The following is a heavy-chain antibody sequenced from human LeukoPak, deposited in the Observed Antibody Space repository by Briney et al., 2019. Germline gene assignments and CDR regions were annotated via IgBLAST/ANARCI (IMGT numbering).Heavy chain of an antibody. J-gene: IGHJ4*02. CDR2: ISSSGSTI. CDR1: GFTFSSYE. Sequence: GGSLRLSRAASGFTFSSYEMNWVRQAPGKGLEWVSYISSSGSTIYYADSVKGRFTISRDNAKNSLYLQMNSLRAEDTAVYCCASAHSTYDSSGYYYVTPLDYWGQGTLVTVSS. D-gene: IGHD3-22*01. V-gene: IGHV3-48*03. CDR3: ASAHSTYDSSGYYYVTPLDY.